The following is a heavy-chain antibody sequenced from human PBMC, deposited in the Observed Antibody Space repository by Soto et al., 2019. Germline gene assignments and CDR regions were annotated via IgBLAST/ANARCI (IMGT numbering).Heavy chain of an antibody. J-gene: IGHJ4*02. CDR3: VRALHYGFDY. CDR1: GVSVSSYS. D-gene: IGHD4-17*01. Sequence: ELPLVDSGGGLLEPGVSLRLSGAGAGVSVSSYSMNYVRQAPGKRLEWISYISRNSETVDYADSVKGRSTISRENAYNSLCLQLSSLRAEDTARYYCVRALHYGFDYWGKGTLVTVSS. CDR2: ISRNSETV. V-gene: IGHV3-48*01.